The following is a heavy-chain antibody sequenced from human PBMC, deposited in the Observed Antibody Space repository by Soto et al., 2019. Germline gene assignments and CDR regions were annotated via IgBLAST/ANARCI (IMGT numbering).Heavy chain of an antibody. CDR1: GGTFASYS. V-gene: IGHV1-69*06. Sequence: QEELVQSGAEVKKPGSSVNVSCKASGGTFASYSITWVRQAPGQRLEWMGEIIPLLKTVNYAQKFQGRVTITGDRSTGTVDMALSGLRSADTAVYYCARDPVDLFGYMDVWGHGTTVTVS. D-gene: IGHD6-25*01. J-gene: IGHJ6*02. CDR2: IIPLLKTV. CDR3: ARDPVDLFGYMDV.